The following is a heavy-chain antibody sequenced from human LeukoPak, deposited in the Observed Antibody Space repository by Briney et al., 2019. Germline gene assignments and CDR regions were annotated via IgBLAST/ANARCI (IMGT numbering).Heavy chain of an antibody. Sequence: PSETLSLTCAVYGGSFSGYYWSWIRQPPGKGLEWIGEINHSGSTNYNPSLKSRVTISVDTSKNQFSLKLSSVTAADTAVYYCASLYGEQFDYWGQGTLVTVSS. CDR3: ASLYGEQFDY. CDR2: INHSGST. J-gene: IGHJ4*02. CDR1: GGSFSGYY. D-gene: IGHD1/OR15-1a*01. V-gene: IGHV4-34*01.